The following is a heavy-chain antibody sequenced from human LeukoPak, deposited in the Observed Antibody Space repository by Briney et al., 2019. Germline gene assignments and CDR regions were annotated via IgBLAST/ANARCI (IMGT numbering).Heavy chain of an antibody. D-gene: IGHD6-19*01. V-gene: IGHV4-4*01. CDR3: ARGLYGSDSY. CDR2: IHHSGST. CDR1: GAYVNTISW. J-gene: IGHJ4*02. Sequence: LSLTGPDSGAYVNTISWWGWGRQPPGKGLEWIGEIHHSGSTNYNPSLKSRVTMSVDTSKNQISLRLSSVTAADTAVYFCARGLYGSDSYWGQGNLVTVSS.